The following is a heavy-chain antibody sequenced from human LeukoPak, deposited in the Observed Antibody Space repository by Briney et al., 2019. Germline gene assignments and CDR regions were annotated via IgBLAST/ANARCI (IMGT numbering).Heavy chain of an antibody. CDR3: ARGWAGIAAAGFDY. D-gene: IGHD6-13*01. Sequence: PGGSLRLSCATSGFTFSMSAMHWVRLAPGKGLDWVAVISFDGGNKFYADSVKGRFSTSRDNSKNTLYLQMNSLGLDDTAVYFCARGWAGIAAAGFDYWGQGTLVTVSS. J-gene: IGHJ4*02. CDR1: GFTFSMSA. CDR2: ISFDGGNK. V-gene: IGHV3-30-3*01.